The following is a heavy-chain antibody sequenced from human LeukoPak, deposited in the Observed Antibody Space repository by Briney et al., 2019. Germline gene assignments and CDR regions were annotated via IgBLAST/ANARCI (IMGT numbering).Heavy chain of an antibody. D-gene: IGHD1-20*01. CDR3: ARAASKGITRTVPLGS. Sequence: PGGSLRLSCAASGFTFSDYYMSWIRQAQGKGLEWVSYISSSGSNIEYADSVKGRFTISRDNAKNSLYLQMNSLRAEDTAVYYCARAASKGITRTVPLGSWGQGTLVTVSS. V-gene: IGHV3-11*04. CDR2: ISSSGSNI. CDR1: GFTFSDYY. J-gene: IGHJ4*02.